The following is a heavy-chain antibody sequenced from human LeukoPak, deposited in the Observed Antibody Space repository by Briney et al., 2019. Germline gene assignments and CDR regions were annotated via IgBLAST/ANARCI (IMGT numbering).Heavy chain of an antibody. V-gene: IGHV3-20*04. Sequence: GGSLRLFCAAPGFTIDDYGMSWVRQAPGKGLEWVSGIHWNGRSIHYAEFVKGRFTISRDNAKNSLYLQVNSLRAEDTAFYYCARVHINWYYFDYWGQGALVTVSS. CDR1: GFTIDDYG. CDR3: ARVHINWYYFDY. J-gene: IGHJ4*02. CDR2: IHWNGRSI. D-gene: IGHD1-1*01.